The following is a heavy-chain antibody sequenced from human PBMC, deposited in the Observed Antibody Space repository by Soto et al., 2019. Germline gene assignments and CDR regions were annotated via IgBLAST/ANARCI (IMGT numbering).Heavy chain of an antibody. J-gene: IGHJ6*02. CDR2: ISYSGST. CDR1: AASITSYS. D-gene: IGHD3-3*01. Sequence: ASETLSLTCTVSAASITSYSWSWVRQPPRKGLEWIGYISYSGSTNYNPSLNSRVTISTHTSNNQFSLRLNSVTSEDTAVYYCARAISIYGVVTYGMDVWGQGTTVTVS. V-gene: IGHV4-59*01. CDR3: ARAISIYGVVTYGMDV.